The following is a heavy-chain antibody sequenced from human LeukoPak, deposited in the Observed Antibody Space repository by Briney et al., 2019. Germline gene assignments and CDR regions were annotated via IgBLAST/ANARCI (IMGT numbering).Heavy chain of an antibody. CDR2: IYYSGST. CDR1: GGSIGSYY. Sequence: SETLSLTCIVSGGSIGSYYWSWIRQPPGKGLEWIGHIYYSGSTDYNPSLRGRVTISVDTSKNQFSLRLSSVTAADTAVYYCARDCTNGVCYGFGFDPWGQGTLVTVSS. J-gene: IGHJ5*02. D-gene: IGHD2-8*01. CDR3: ARDCTNGVCYGFGFDP. V-gene: IGHV4-59*01.